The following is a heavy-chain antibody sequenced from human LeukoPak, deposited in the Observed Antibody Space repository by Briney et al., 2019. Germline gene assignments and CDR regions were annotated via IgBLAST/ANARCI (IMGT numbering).Heavy chain of an antibody. CDR3: AKKDLMARGVPYYYDH. Sequence: GGSLRLSCAASGFYFSSNWMHWVRHAPGQGLVWVSRIKGDGISTNYADSVKGRFTISRDNAKNTMYLQMNSLRAEDSAIYYCAKKDLMARGVPYYYDHLGQGTLVIVSS. J-gene: IGHJ4*02. V-gene: IGHV3-74*01. D-gene: IGHD3-10*01. CDR1: GFYFSSNW. CDR2: IKGDGIST.